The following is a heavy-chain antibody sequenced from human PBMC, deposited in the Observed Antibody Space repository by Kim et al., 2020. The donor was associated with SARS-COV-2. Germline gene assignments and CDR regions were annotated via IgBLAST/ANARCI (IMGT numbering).Heavy chain of an antibody. Sequence: SVKVSCKASGGTFSSYAISWVRQAPGQGLEWMGGIIPIFGTANYAQKFQGRVTITADKSTSTAYMELSSLRSEDTAVYYCASGYCSGGSCYTYGMDVWGQGATDTVSS. CDR3: ASGYCSGGSCYTYGMDV. CDR1: GGTFSSYA. D-gene: IGHD2-15*01. J-gene: IGHJ6*02. V-gene: IGHV1-69*06. CDR2: IIPIFGTA.